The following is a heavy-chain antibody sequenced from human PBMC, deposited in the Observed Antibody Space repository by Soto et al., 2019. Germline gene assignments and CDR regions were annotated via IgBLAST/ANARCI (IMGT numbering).Heavy chain of an antibody. Sequence: KTSETLSLTCTVSGGSISRYYWSWIRQPPGKGLEWIGYIYYSGSTNYNPSLKSRVTISVDTSKNQFSLKLSSVTAADTAVYYCASSDRGGYSPFHCWGQGTLVTVSS. J-gene: IGHJ4*02. CDR3: ASSDRGGYSPFHC. D-gene: IGHD3-22*01. CDR1: GGSISRYY. CDR2: IYYSGST. V-gene: IGHV4-59*01.